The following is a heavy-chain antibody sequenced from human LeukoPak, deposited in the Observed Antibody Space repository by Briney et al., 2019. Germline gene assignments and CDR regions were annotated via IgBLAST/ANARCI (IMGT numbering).Heavy chain of an antibody. Sequence: PSETLSLTCAVYGGSFSGYYWSWLRQPPGKGLEWIGEINHSGSTSYNPSLKSRVTVSVDTSKNQFSLKLSSVTAADTAVYYCAISAVYGDYEYYYYYGMDVWGQGTTVTVSS. V-gene: IGHV4-34*01. J-gene: IGHJ6*02. CDR3: AISAVYGDYEYYYYYGMDV. CDR2: INHSGST. CDR1: GGSFSGYY. D-gene: IGHD4-17*01.